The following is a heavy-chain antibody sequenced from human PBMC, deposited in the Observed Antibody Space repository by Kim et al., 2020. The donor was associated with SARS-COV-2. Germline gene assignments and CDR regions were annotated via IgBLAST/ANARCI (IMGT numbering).Heavy chain of an antibody. Sequence: GGSLRLSCVDSGFTFTNAWMNWVRQAPGKGLEWVGRVKTKTDGGTTDYAAPVKDRFTISRDDSKSTVSLQMNSLKTEDTAVYYCAAYGGHDYWGQGTLVTVSS. CDR1: GFTFTNAW. D-gene: IGHD4-17*01. CDR3: AAYGGHDY. J-gene: IGHJ4*02. CDR2: VKTKTDGGTT. V-gene: IGHV3-15*01.